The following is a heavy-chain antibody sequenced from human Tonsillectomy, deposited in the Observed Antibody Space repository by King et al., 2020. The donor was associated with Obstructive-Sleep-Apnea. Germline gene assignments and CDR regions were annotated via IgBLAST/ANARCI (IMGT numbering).Heavy chain of an antibody. D-gene: IGHD3-16*02. J-gene: IGHJ3*02. CDR3: ARDPHIEDYVWGSYRYVAFDI. Sequence: QLVQSGAEVKKPGASVKVSCKASGYTFTSYGISWVRQAPGQGLEWMGWISAYNGNTNYAQKLQGRVTMTTDTSTSTAYMELRSLRSDDTAVYYCARDPHIEDYVWGSYRYVAFDIWGQGTMVTVSS. CDR2: ISAYNGNT. CDR1: GYTFTSYG. V-gene: IGHV1-18*04.